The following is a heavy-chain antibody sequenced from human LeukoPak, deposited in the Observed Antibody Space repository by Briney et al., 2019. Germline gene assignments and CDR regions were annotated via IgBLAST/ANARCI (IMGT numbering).Heavy chain of an antibody. CDR2: INHSGST. Sequence: SXTLSLTCAVYGGSFSGYYWSWIRQPPGKGLEWIGEINHSGSTNHNPSLKRRGTISVDTYKNQFSLKLSSVTAADTAVYYCARGGVKYYYDSSGYYSMNWFDPWGQGTLVTVSS. D-gene: IGHD3-22*01. CDR3: ARGGVKYYYDSSGYYSMNWFDP. J-gene: IGHJ5*02. CDR1: GGSFSGYY. V-gene: IGHV4-34*01.